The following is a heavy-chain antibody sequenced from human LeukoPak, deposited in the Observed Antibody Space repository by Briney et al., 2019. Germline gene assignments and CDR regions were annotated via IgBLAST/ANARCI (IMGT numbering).Heavy chain of an antibody. J-gene: IGHJ4*02. CDR3: ASRMITNPW. CDR1: GYSISSAYY. V-gene: IGHV4-38-2*01. CDR2: IYHSGNT. Sequence: SETPSLTCAVSGYSISSAYYWGWIRQPPGKGLEWIGSIYHSGNTHYNPSLKSRVTISVDTSKNQFSLKLSSVTAADTAVYHCASRMITNPWWGQGTLVTVSS. D-gene: IGHD3-16*01.